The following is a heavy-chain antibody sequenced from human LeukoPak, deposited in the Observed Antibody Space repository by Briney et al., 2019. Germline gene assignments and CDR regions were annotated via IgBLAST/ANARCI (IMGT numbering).Heavy chain of an antibody. Sequence: GGSLRLSCSASGLTFSTYNMNWVRQAPGKGLEWVSFIGTSSGAIYYADSVKGRFTISRDDAKKSLYLQMNSLRGEDTAVYYCARNLDSWGQGALVTVSS. CDR1: GLTFSTYN. CDR3: ARNLDS. CDR2: IGTSSGAI. J-gene: IGHJ5*01. V-gene: IGHV3-48*01.